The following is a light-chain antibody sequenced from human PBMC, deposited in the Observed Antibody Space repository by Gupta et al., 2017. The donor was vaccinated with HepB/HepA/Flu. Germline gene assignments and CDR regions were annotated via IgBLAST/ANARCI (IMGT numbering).Light chain of an antibody. CDR1: SSHLGNHV. CDR3: ASWDFTLGCEV. V-gene: IGLV1-44*01. J-gene: IGLJ2*01. CDR2: SND. Sequence: SVLTQPPSVSRTPGQQGAISCSGGSSHLGNHVVNWYQQEPGTAPKLLIYSNDPRPSGVPGRFSGSKSGTSASLAISGLQSEDEAVYYCASWDFTLGCEVIGGGTRLSVL.